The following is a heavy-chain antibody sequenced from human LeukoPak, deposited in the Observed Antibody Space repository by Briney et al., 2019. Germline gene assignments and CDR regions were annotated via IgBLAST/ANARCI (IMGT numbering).Heavy chain of an antibody. Sequence: PGGSLRLSCAASGFTFSSYAMSWVRQAPGKGLEWVSSISSSSSYIYYADSVKGRFTISRDNAKNSLYLQMNSLRAEDTAVYYCASGLDPDSSGYYSYWGQGTLVTVSS. CDR1: GFTFSSYA. CDR2: ISSSSSYI. CDR3: ASGLDPDSSGYYSY. J-gene: IGHJ4*02. D-gene: IGHD3-22*01. V-gene: IGHV3-21*01.